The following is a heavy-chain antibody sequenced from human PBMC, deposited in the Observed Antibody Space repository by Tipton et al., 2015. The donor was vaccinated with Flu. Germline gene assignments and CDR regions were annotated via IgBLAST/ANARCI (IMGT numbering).Heavy chain of an antibody. CDR2: ISPDGGLI. J-gene: IGHJ4*02. V-gene: IGHV3-7*01. CDR1: GFTFSNAW. Sequence: SLRLSCTSTGFTFSNAWMDWVRQAPGKGLEWVANISPDGGLIYYVDSVKGRFTISRDNAKNSLYLQLNILRAEDTAVYYCSNTLDYLGQGTLVTVSS. CDR3: SNTLDY.